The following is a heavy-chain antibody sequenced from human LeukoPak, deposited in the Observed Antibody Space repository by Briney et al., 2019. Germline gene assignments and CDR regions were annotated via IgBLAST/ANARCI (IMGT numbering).Heavy chain of an antibody. V-gene: IGHV3-21*01. Sequence: GGSLRLSCAASRFTFSSYSMNWVRQAPGKGLEWVSSIGSSSSYIYYADSVKGRFTISRDNTKNSLYLQMDSLRAEDTAVYYCARDYSSGWYANMDVWGKGTTVTVSS. CDR3: ARDYSSGWYANMDV. CDR1: RFTFSSYS. CDR2: IGSSSSYI. J-gene: IGHJ6*03. D-gene: IGHD6-19*01.